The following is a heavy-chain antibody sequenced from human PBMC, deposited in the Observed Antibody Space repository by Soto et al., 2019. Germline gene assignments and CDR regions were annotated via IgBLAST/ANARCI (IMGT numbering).Heavy chain of an antibody. CDR2: IYHSGST. CDR1: GGSISSSNW. Sequence: QVQLQESGPGLVKPSGTLSLTCAVSGGSISSSNWWSWVRQPPGKGLEWIGEIYHSGSTNYNPSLKGRVTISVDKSKNQFSLKLSSVTAADTAVYYCARVPITMVRANYYYYGMDVWGQGTTVTVSS. CDR3: ARVPITMVRANYYYYGMDV. D-gene: IGHD3-10*01. J-gene: IGHJ6*02. V-gene: IGHV4-4*02.